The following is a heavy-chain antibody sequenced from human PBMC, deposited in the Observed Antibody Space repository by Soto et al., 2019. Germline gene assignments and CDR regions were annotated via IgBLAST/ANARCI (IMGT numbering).Heavy chain of an antibody. CDR2: IYQGGAT. V-gene: IGHV4-38-2*01. Sequence: PSETLSLTCVVSGYSIRSGYYWGWIRQPPGKGLEWIGSIYQGGATYHNPSLKSRVTISIDTSKNQFSLKLSSVTAADTSVYFCARDGGRYGHYYDSSGYISFDHWGQGTLVTVSS. CDR1: GYSIRSGYY. D-gene: IGHD3-22*01. J-gene: IGHJ4*02. CDR3: ARDGGRYGHYYDSSGYISFDH.